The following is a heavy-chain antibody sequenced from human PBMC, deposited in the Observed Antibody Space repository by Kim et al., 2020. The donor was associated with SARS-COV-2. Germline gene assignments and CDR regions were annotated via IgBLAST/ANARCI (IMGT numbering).Heavy chain of an antibody. D-gene: IGHD3-10*01. CDR1: GFSFSNYA. Sequence: GGSLRLSCAASGFSFSNYAMSWVRQAPGKGLEWVSAISGSGGSTSYADSVKGRFTISRDNSKNTLYLQMHSLRGEDSAVYYCAKWGAVGQSLVLDAFDI. V-gene: IGHV3-23*01. CDR2: ISGSGGST. J-gene: IGHJ3*02. CDR3: AKWGAVGQSLVLDAFDI.